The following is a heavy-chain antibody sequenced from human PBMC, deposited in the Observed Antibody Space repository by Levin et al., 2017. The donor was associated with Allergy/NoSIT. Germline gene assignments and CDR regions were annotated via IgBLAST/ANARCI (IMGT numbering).Heavy chain of an antibody. Sequence: GESLKISCAASGFTFSSYEMNWVRQAPGKGLEWVSYISSSGSTIYYADSVKGRFTISRDNAKNSLYLQMNSLRAEDTAVYYCARGGYCSGGSCYSDWYFDLWGRGTLVTVSS. D-gene: IGHD2-15*01. CDR1: GFTFSSYE. CDR3: ARGGYCSGGSCYSDWYFDL. V-gene: IGHV3-48*03. CDR2: ISSSGSTI. J-gene: IGHJ2*01.